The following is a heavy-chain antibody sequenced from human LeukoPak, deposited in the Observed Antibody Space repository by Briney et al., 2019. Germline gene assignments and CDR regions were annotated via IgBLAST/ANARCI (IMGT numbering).Heavy chain of an antibody. D-gene: IGHD2-15*01. V-gene: IGHV3-49*04. CDR3: TRDSAVDCSGGSCYSFDY. CDR2: IRSKAYGGTT. Sequence: SGGSLRLSCTASGFTFGDYAMSWVRQAPWKGLEWVGFIRSKAYGGTTEYAASVKGRFTISRDDSKSIAYLQMNSLKTEDTAVYYCTRDSAVDCSGGSCYSFDYWGQGTLVTVSS. J-gene: IGHJ4*02. CDR1: GFTFGDYA.